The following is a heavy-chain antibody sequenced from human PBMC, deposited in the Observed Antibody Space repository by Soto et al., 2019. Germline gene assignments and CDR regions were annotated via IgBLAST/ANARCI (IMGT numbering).Heavy chain of an antibody. CDR2: ISYEGSNK. J-gene: IGHJ3*02. V-gene: IGHV3-30-3*01. CDR1: GFTFDDYS. Sequence: QVQLVESGGGVVQPGRSLRLSCAAFGFTFDDYSMHWVRQAPGKGLEWVALISYEGSNKYYADSVKGRFTISRDNAKNTLFLEVNSLRTEDTAVYYCARPNIQSAWNDGFDICGQGTMVNVSS. CDR3: ARPNIQSAWNDGFDI. D-gene: IGHD1-1*01.